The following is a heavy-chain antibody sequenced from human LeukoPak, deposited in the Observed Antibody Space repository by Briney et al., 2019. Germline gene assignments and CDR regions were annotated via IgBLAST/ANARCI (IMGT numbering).Heavy chain of an antibody. Sequence: GGSLRLSCAASGFTFSSYWMSWVRQAPGKGLEWVANIKQDGSEKYYVDSVKGRFTISRDNAKNSLYLQMNSLRAEDTAVYYCARAWWHPLAREAFDIWGQGTMVTVSS. J-gene: IGHJ3*02. CDR2: IKQDGSEK. D-gene: IGHD2-8*02. CDR1: GFTFSSYW. CDR3: ARAWWHPLAREAFDI. V-gene: IGHV3-7*01.